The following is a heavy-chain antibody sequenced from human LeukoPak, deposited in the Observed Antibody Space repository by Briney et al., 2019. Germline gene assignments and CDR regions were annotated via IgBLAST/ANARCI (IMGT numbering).Heavy chain of an antibody. CDR3: ARTYYDFWSGYYVDY. V-gene: IGHV3-30*04. Sequence: PGGSLRLSCAASGFTFSSYAMHWVRQAPGKGLEWVVVISYDGSNKYYADSVKGRFTISRDNSKNTLYLQMNSLRAEDTAVYYCARTYYDFWSGYYVDYWGQGTLVTVSS. D-gene: IGHD3-3*01. J-gene: IGHJ4*02. CDR1: GFTFSSYA. CDR2: ISYDGSNK.